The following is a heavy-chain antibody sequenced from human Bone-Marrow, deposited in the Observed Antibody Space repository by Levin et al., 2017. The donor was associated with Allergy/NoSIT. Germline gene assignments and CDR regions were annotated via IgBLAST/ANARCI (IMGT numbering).Heavy chain of an antibody. D-gene: IGHD2-15*01. Sequence: SETLSLTCTVSGVSIRSPDYFWTWIRQPPGKGLEWIGYISYSGSTYYSPSLKSRVTISLDTSKKQFSLQVTSVTAADTAVYYCARAPGDLCSGGYCYHSAFDYWGQGALVAVSS. J-gene: IGHJ4*02. CDR3: ARAPGDLCSGGYCYHSAFDY. V-gene: IGHV4-30-4*01. CDR2: ISYSGST. CDR1: GVSIRSPDYF.